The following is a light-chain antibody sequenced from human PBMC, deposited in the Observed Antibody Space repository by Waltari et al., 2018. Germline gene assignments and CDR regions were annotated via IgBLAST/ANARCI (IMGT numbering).Light chain of an antibody. V-gene: IGLV2-14*03. CDR2: DVS. CDR3: NSYTGSSSWV. CDR1: ASDVAFYTY. Sequence: QSALTQPASVSGPPGQSIPISCTGTASDVAFYTYVSWYQQHPGKAPKVIIYDVSERPSGVSNRFSGSKSGNSAFLTISGLQAEDEADYYCNSYTGSSSWVFGGGTKLTV. J-gene: IGLJ3*02.